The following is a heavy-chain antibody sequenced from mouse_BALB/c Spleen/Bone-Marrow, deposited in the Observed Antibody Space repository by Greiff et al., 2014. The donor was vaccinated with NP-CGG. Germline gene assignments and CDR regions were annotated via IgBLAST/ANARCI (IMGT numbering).Heavy chain of an antibody. Sequence: EVQRVESGGGLVQPGGSLKLSCAASGFTFSDYYMYWVRQTPEKRLEWVAYISNGGGSTYYPDTVKGRFTISRDNAKNTLYLQMSRLKPEDTAMYYCARPRYEGCDVAYWGQGTLVTVSA. CDR3: ARPRYEGCDVAY. CDR2: ISNGGGST. V-gene: IGHV5-12*01. D-gene: IGHD2-3*01. J-gene: IGHJ3*01. CDR1: GFTFSDYY.